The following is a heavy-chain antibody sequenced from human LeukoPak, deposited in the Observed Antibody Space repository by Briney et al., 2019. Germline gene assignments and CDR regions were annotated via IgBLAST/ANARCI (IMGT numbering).Heavy chain of an antibody. V-gene: IGHV4-39*01. CDR3: ARWVATPRGYFDY. CDR2: IYYSGST. J-gene: IGHJ4*02. D-gene: IGHD5-12*01. Sequence: PSETLSLICTVSGGSISSSDYYWGWIRQPPGKGLEWTGNIYYSGSTYYNPSLKSRVAISVDSSKNQFSLRLTSVTAADTAVYYCARWVATPRGYFDYWGQGTLVTVSS. CDR1: GGSISSSDYY.